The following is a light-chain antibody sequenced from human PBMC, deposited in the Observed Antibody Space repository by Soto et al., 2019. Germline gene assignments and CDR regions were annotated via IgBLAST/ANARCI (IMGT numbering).Light chain of an antibody. CDR1: NSNIGAGYD. Sequence: QSVLTQPPSVSGAPGQRVTISCTGSNSNIGAGYDVHWYQQFPGTAPKLLIYGNINRPSGVPDRFSGSKSGPSASLAITGLQAEDEADYYCQSYDSSLSGVVFGGGTQLTVL. V-gene: IGLV1-40*01. CDR2: GNI. CDR3: QSYDSSLSGVV. J-gene: IGLJ2*01.